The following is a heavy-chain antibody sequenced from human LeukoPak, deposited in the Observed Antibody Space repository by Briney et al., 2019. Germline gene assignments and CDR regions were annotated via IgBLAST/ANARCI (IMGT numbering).Heavy chain of an antibody. Sequence: GRSLRLSCAASGFTFSDYAMSWVRQAPGKGLEWVSSISAGGGSIFYADSVKGRVTISRDNSKKKLYLQMNSLRAEDTAVYYCAKGASVAGYYYFHYWGQGTLVTVSS. D-gene: IGHD6-19*01. J-gene: IGHJ4*02. V-gene: IGHV3-23*01. CDR3: AKGASVAGYYYFHY. CDR2: ISAGGGSI. CDR1: GFTFSDYA.